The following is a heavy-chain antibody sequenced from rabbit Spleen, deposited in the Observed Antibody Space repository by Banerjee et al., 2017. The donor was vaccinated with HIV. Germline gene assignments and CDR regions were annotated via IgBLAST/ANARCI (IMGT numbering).Heavy chain of an antibody. Sequence: QQQLVESGGGLVKPGASLTLTCKASGFSFSNKAVICWVRQAPGKGLEWIACIYAGTSVTTYYASWAKGRFTVSRTSSTTATLQVTSLTAADTATYFCARALSASDSRGYNLWGPGTLVTVS. J-gene: IGHJ4*01. V-gene: IGHV1S45*01. CDR2: IYAGTSVTT. CDR1: GFSFSNKAV. D-gene: IGHD1-1*01. CDR3: ARALSASDSRGYNL.